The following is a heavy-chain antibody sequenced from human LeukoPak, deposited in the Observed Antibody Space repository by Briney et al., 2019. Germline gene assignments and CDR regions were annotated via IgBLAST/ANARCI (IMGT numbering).Heavy chain of an antibody. CDR3: ARDLRGAAGEIYYYYGMDV. D-gene: IGHD6-13*01. J-gene: IGHJ6*04. CDR2: IIPIFGTA. Sequence: ASVKVSCKASGGTFGSYAISWVRQAPGQGLEWMGGIIPIFGTANYAQKFQGRVTITADESTSTAYMELSSLRSEDTAVYYCARDLRGAAGEIYYYYGMDVWGKGTTVTVSS. CDR1: GGTFGSYA. V-gene: IGHV1-69*13.